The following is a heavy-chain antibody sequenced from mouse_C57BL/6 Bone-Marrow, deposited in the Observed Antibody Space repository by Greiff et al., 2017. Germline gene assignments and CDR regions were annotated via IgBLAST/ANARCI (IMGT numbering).Heavy chain of an antibody. V-gene: IGHV14-4*01. J-gene: IGHJ3*01. CDR1: GFNIKDDY. D-gene: IGHD3-2*02. CDR2: IDPENGDT. CDR3: TKHTGQLRLAY. Sequence: EVQLQQSGAELVRPGASVKLSCTASGFNIKDDYMHWVKQRPEQGLEWIGWIDPENGDTEYASKFQGKATITADTSSNTAYLQLSSLTSEATAVYDCTKHTGQLRLAYWGQGTLVTVSA.